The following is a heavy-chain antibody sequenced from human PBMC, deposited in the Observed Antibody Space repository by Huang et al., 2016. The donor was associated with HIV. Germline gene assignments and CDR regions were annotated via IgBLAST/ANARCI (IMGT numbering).Heavy chain of an antibody. Sequence: VQLQESGPGLVKPSQTLSLSCNVSGASIASGSYFWNWLRQPAGGGLEWIGHIYTTGSTDYNPSLKSRVAVSSDTSKNQFSLSLRSVTAADTAVYFCARGRVTSSGVVQSYDYWGQGSLVTVSS. D-gene: IGHD3-3*01. CDR2: IYTTGST. J-gene: IGHJ4*02. CDR3: ARGRVTSSGVVQSYDY. CDR1: GASIASGSYF. V-gene: IGHV4-61*09.